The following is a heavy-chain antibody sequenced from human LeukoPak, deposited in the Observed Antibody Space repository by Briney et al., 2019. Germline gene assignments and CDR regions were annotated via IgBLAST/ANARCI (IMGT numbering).Heavy chain of an antibody. Sequence: GASVKVSCKASGGTFSSYAFSWVRQAPGQGLEWMGGIIPIFGTADSAQRFQGRVTITADESTSTVYMELRSLRSEDTAVYYCARTIHCYYYMDVWGKGTTVTVSS. CDR1: GGTFSSYA. CDR3: ARTIHCYYYMDV. J-gene: IGHJ6*03. CDR2: IIPIFGTA. V-gene: IGHV1-69*13.